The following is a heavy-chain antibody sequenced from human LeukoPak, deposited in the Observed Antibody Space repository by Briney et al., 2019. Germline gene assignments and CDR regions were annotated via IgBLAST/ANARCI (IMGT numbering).Heavy chain of an antibody. V-gene: IGHV1-8*01. D-gene: IGHD6-13*01. J-gene: IGHJ4*02. CDR2: MNRNSRKT. CDR3: ARWSSSWFLSDY. Sequence: ASVKLSCKASVYTFTSYDINCVRQATGQRVEWMGWMNRNSRKTGYAQQFHGRVTMPRNTSISTDYMELSTLSSEDTAVYYCARWSSSWFLSDYWGQGTLVTVSS. CDR1: VYTFTSYD.